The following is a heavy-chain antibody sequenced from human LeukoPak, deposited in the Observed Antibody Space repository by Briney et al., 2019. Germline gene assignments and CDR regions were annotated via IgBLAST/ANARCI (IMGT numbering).Heavy chain of an antibody. CDR2: VNPNSGGT. D-gene: IGHD3-9*01. J-gene: IGHJ4*02. CDR3: AREYYDILTTHQPLDY. Sequence: GASVKVSCKASGYTFTAYYMHWVRQAPGQRLEWMGWVNPNSGGTNYAQKFQGRVTMTRDTSISTAYMELSRLRSDDTAVYYCAREYYDILTTHQPLDYWGQGTLVTVSS. CDR1: GYTFTAYY. V-gene: IGHV1-2*02.